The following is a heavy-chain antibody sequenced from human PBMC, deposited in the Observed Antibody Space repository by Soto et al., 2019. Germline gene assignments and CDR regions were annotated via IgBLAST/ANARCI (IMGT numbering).Heavy chain of an antibody. CDR3: AKGQSYYYYYGMDV. CDR2: ISYDGSNK. CDR1: GFTFSSYG. Sequence: QVQLVESGGGVVQPGRSLRLSCAASGFTFSSYGMHWVRQAPGKGLEWVAVISYDGSNKYYADSVKGRFTISRDNSKNTLYLQMNSLRAEDTAVYYCAKGQSYYYYYGMDVWGQGTTVTVSS. J-gene: IGHJ6*02. V-gene: IGHV3-30*18.